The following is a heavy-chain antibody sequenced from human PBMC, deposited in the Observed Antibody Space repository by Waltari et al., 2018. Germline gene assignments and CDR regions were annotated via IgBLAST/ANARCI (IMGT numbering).Heavy chain of an antibody. D-gene: IGHD5-18*01. J-gene: IGHJ4*02. CDR1: GFTVSSYY. Sequence: EVQLVETGGGLIQPGGSLRLSCAASGFTVSSYYMSWVRQAPGKGLECVSVIYSSGSTYYADSVKGRFTISRDNSKNTVYLQMHSLRAEDTAVYYCAREGVDTANDYWGQGTQVTVSS. CDR2: IYSSGST. V-gene: IGHV3-53*02. CDR3: AREGVDTANDY.